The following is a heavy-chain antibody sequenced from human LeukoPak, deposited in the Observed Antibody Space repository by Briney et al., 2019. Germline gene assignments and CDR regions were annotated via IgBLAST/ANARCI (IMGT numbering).Heavy chain of an antibody. V-gene: IGHV3-30*02. J-gene: IGHJ4*02. Sequence: GGSLRLSCAASGFTFSDYGMHWVRQAPGKGLEWVAFIRYDGSNKYYTDSVKGRFTISRDNSKNTLYLQMNSLRAEDTAVYYCAKDPYSGSYYDYWGQGTLVTVSS. D-gene: IGHD1-26*01. CDR1: GFTFSDYG. CDR3: AKDPYSGSYYDY. CDR2: IRYDGSNK.